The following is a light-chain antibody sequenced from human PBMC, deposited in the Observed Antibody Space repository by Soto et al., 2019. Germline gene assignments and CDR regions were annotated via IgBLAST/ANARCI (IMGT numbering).Light chain of an antibody. CDR2: DAS. CDR3: QQYNSPLGT. Sequence: DIPMTQSPSTLSASVGDRVTITCRASQSISSWLAWYQQKPGKAPKLLIYDASSLESGVPSRFSGSGSGTEFTLTISSLQPDDFATYYCQQYNSPLGTFGQGTKVEIK. V-gene: IGKV1-5*01. CDR1: QSISSW. J-gene: IGKJ1*01.